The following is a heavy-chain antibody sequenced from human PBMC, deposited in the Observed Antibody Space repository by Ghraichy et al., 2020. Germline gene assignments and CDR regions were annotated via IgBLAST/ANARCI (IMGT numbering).Heavy chain of an antibody. D-gene: IGHD4-11*01. V-gene: IGHV3-11*06. Sequence: GGSLRLSCAASGFTFSDYYMSWIRQAPGKGLEWVSYISSSSYTNYADSVKGRFTISRDNAKNSLYLQMNSLRAEDTAVYYCARDRGPGDSNYVAYWGQGTLVTVSS. CDR2: ISSSSYT. J-gene: IGHJ4*02. CDR3: ARDRGPGDSNYVAY. CDR1: GFTFSDYY.